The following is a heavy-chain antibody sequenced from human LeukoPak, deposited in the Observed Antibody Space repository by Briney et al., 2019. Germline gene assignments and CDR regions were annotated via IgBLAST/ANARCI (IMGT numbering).Heavy chain of an antibody. CDR2: INHSGST. CDR1: GESFSGYY. D-gene: IGHD3-3*01. Sequence: SETLSLTCAVYGESFSGYYWSWIRQPPGKGLEWIGEINHSGSTNYNPSLKSRVTISVDTSKNQFSLKLSSVTAADTAVYYCARGAEYYAIWRGYAGYSDYWGQGISVTVSS. V-gene: IGHV4-34*01. CDR3: ARGAEYYAIWRGYAGYSDY. J-gene: IGHJ4*02.